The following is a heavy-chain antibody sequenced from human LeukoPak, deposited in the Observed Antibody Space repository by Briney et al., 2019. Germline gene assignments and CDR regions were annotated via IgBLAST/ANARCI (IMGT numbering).Heavy chain of an antibody. Sequence: PGGSLRLSCEASGFTFTNYAMAWVRQAPRKGLEWVSAISGSGGTTYYADSVKGRFTISRDNSRNTLYLQMHSLRADDTAVYYCAKGGDGYNYPSRMDYWGQGTLVTVSS. CDR3: AKGGDGYNYPSRMDY. D-gene: IGHD5-24*01. CDR2: ISGSGGTT. V-gene: IGHV3-23*01. J-gene: IGHJ4*02. CDR1: GFTFTNYA.